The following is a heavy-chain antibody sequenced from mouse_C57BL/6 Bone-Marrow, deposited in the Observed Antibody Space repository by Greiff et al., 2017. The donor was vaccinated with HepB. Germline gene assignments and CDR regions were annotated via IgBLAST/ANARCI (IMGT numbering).Heavy chain of an antibody. D-gene: IGHD1-1*01. Sequence: VQLKESGPGLVQPSQSLSITCTVSGFSLTSYGVHWVRQSPGKGLEWLGVIWRGGSTDYNAAFMSRLSITKDNSKSQVFFKMNSLQADDTAIYYCAKNSYGSSYGWFAYWGQGTLVTVSA. CDR2: IWRGGST. CDR1: GFSLTSYG. CDR3: AKNSYGSSYGWFAY. V-gene: IGHV2-5*01. J-gene: IGHJ3*01.